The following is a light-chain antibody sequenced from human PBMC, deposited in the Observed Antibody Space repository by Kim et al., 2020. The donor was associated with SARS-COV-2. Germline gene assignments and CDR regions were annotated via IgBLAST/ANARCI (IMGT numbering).Light chain of an antibody. J-gene: IGKJ4*01. CDR1: PTISTGN. CDR2: EAS. V-gene: IGKV3-20*01. CDR3: QQYTNTPLT. Sequence: TPGESASLSCRARPTISTGNLAWYKQKPGQPPRLLMSEASTRATGIPDRFSGGGSGTDFTLAISRLEPEDLAVYFCQQYTNTPLTVGGGTKVDIK.